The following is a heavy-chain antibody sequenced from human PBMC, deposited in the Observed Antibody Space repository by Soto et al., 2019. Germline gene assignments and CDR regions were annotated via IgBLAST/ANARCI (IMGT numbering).Heavy chain of an antibody. V-gene: IGHV1-18*01. J-gene: IGHJ5*02. CDR1: GYTFTNYG. Sequence: QVQLLQSGGEVKKPGASVKVSCKASGYTFTNYGISWVRQAPGQGLEWMGWINVYNGNTKYAQKVQGRVTMTTDTSTSTAYLELRSRRSDDTAVYYCARGVGSGSYYNQYSWFDPWGQGTLVTVSS. CDR2: INVYNGNT. D-gene: IGHD3-10*01. CDR3: ARGVGSGSYYNQYSWFDP.